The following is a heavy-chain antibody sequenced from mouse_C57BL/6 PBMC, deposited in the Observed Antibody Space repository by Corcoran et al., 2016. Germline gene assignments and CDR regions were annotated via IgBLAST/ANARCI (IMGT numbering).Heavy chain of an antibody. D-gene: IGHD2-12*01. J-gene: IGHJ1*03. Sequence: QIQLVQSGPELKKPGETVKISCKASGYTFTTYGMSWVKQAPGKGLKWMGWINTYSGVPTYADDFKGRFAFSLETSASTAYLQINNLKNEDMATYFCVRDSAWYVDVWGTGTTVTDSS. CDR3: VRDSAWYVDV. CDR1: GYTFTTYG. CDR2: INTYSGVP. V-gene: IGHV9-3*01.